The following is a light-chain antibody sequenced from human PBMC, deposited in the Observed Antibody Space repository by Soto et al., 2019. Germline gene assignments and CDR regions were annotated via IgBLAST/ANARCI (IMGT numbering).Light chain of an antibody. CDR3: QQYNDWPPQLT. J-gene: IGKJ4*01. Sequence: EIVMTQSPATLSVSVGERATLSCRASQTVSSKLAWYQQKPGQDPRLLIYGASTRATGIPARLTGSGSGTEFTLTISSLQSEDFAVYYCQQYNDWPPQLTFGGGTKVEIK. V-gene: IGKV3-15*01. CDR2: GAS. CDR1: QTVSSK.